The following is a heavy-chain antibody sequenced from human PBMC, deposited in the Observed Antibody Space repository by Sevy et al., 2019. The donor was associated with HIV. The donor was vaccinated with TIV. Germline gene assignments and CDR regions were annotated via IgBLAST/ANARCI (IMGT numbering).Heavy chain of an antibody. Sequence: GGSLRLSCAASGFTLSSYAMSWVRHSPGKGLEWVSTISHTSESSYYADSVKGRFNSSRDNSKNTLYLQMNSLRAEDTAVYCCAGRRVGDFWSGSVRGRWAGDPLFDYWGQGTLVTVSS. CDR2: ISHTSESS. CDR1: GFTLSSYA. D-gene: IGHD3-3*01. V-gene: IGHV3-23*01. CDR3: AGRRVGDFWSGSVRGRWAGDPLFDY. J-gene: IGHJ4*02.